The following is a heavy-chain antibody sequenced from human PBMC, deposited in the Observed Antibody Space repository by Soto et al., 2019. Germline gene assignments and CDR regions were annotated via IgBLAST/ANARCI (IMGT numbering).Heavy chain of an antibody. D-gene: IGHD2-15*01. Sequence: VASVKVSCKASGFTFSRSAVQWVRQARGQGLEWVGWIVVASGKTEYAQKFQERVSISRDMSTRTVYMDLSSLTSEDTAIYYCAATLDWGSYVFGGYPSWGLGTPVTVSS. V-gene: IGHV1-58*01. J-gene: IGHJ4*02. CDR3: AATLDWGSYVFGGYPS. CDR1: GFTFSRSA. CDR2: IVVASGKT.